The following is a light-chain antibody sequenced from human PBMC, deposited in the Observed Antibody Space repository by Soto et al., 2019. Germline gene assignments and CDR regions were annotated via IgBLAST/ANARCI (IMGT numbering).Light chain of an antibody. CDR1: SSDVGSYNL. CDR3: CSYAGIRV. V-gene: IGLV2-23*02. J-gene: IGLJ1*01. CDR2: EVN. Sequence: QSALTQPASVSVSAGQSITISCTGTSSDVGSYNLVSWYQQYSGKAPKLLIYEVNKRPSGVSNRFSGSKSGNTASLTISGLQAEDEADYYCCSYAGIRVFGTGTKVTVL.